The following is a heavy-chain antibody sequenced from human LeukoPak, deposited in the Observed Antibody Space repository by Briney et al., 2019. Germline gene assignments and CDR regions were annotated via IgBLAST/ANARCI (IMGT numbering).Heavy chain of an antibody. V-gene: IGHV4-59*01. CDR3: ARGSGWLPGS. CDR1: GGSMSSYY. J-gene: IGHJ4*02. D-gene: IGHD6-19*01. Sequence: SETLSLTCSVPGGSMSSYYWSWIRQSPGKGLEWIGHIYDSGNTNYNPSLKSRVTISVDTSKNEFSLQLTSVTAADTAVYYCARGSGWLPGSWGQGTRVTVSS. CDR2: IYDSGNT.